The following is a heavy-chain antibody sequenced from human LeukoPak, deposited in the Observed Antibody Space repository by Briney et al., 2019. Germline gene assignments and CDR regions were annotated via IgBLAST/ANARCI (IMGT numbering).Heavy chain of an antibody. D-gene: IGHD1-26*01. CDR3: ARGQWELRLFDY. Sequence: PSETLSLTCTVSGGSISSYYWSWIRQPPGKGLEWIGYIYYSGSTNYNPSLKSRVTISVDTSKNQFSLKLSSVTAADTAVYYCARGQWELRLFDYWGQGTLVTVSS. CDR2: IYYSGST. CDR1: GGSISSYY. J-gene: IGHJ4*02. V-gene: IGHV4-59*12.